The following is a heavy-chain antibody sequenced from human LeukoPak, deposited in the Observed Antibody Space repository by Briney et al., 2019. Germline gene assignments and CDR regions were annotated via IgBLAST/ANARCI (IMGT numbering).Heavy chain of an antibody. CDR1: RFTFSSYA. CDR3: AKDKVGDHYFDY. Sequence: GGSLRLSCAASRFTFSSYAMSWVRQAPGKGLEWVSAISGSGGSTYYPDSVKGRFTISRDNSKNTLYLQMNSLRAEDTAVYYCAKDKVGDHYFDYWGQGTLVTVSS. J-gene: IGHJ4*02. V-gene: IGHV3-23*01. CDR2: ISGSGGST. D-gene: IGHD1-26*01.